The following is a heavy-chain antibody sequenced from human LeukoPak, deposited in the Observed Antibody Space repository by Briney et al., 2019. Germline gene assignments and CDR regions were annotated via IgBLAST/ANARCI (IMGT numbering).Heavy chain of an antibody. CDR1: GGSVSSYF. J-gene: IGHJ4*02. CDR3: ARGYDSRSIMMGSL. Sequence: SETLSLTCTVSGGSVSSYFWSWVRQTPDKGLQWIANMHSSGTTYYNPSLKSRVIMSVDTSKNQFSLKLTSVTAADTAVYYCARGYDSRSIMMGSLWGQGTLVTVSS. D-gene: IGHD3-16*01. CDR2: MHSSGTT. V-gene: IGHV4-59*02.